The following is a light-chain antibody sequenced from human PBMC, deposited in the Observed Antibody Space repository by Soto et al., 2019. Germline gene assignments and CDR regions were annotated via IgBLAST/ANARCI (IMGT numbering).Light chain of an antibody. CDR2: SAS. CDR3: QQSYSTPPN. V-gene: IGKV1-39*01. Sequence: IPMTQSPSSLSASVGDRVTLTCRTSRAINNYVNWYQHHPGRVPKLPISSASILQAGVPSRFSAGGSGTHFALTISNLQPEDVATYYCQQSYSTPPNFGQGTKLEI. J-gene: IGKJ2*01. CDR1: RAINNY.